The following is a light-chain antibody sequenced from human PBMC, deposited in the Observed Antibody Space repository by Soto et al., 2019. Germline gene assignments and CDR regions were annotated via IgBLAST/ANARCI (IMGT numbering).Light chain of an antibody. J-gene: IGKJ4*01. V-gene: IGKV1-33*01. CDR3: QQYVDLPPT. CDR2: DAS. CDR1: QDINNY. Sequence: DIQMTQSPSSLSASVGDRVSITCRASQDINNYLNWYQQKPGKAPKLLIYDASKLETGVPSRFSGSGSGTDFTFTISSLQPEDIATYYCQQYVDLPPTFGGGTKVDI.